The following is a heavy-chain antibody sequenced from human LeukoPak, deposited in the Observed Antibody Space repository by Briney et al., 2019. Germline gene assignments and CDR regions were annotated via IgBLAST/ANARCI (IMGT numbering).Heavy chain of an antibody. V-gene: IGHV4-39*02. CDR3: ARRAIPAAGSFDP. Sequence: PSETLSLTCTVSGGSISTSYYYWNWIRQPPGRGLEWIGRISYSGSTYYNPTLRSRVTMSVDTSKNHFSLDLSSLTAADTAVYYCARRAIPAAGSFDPWGQGTLVTVSS. J-gene: IGHJ5*02. CDR2: ISYSGST. D-gene: IGHD6-13*01. CDR1: GGSISTSYYY.